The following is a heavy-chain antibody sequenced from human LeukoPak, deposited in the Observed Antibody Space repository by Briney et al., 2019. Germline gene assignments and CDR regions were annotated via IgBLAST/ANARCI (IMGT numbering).Heavy chain of an antibody. CDR2: INPNSGGT. CDR3: ARAVNGIYDSSGYYYNWFDP. J-gene: IGHJ5*02. V-gene: IGHV1-2*02. D-gene: IGHD3-22*01. CDR1: GYTFTGYY. Sequence: ASVKVSCKASGYTFTGYYMHWVRQAPGQGLEWMGWINPNSGGTNYAQKFQGRVTMTRDTSISTAYMELSRLRSDDTAVYYCARAVNGIYDSSGYYYNWFDPWGQGTLVTVSS.